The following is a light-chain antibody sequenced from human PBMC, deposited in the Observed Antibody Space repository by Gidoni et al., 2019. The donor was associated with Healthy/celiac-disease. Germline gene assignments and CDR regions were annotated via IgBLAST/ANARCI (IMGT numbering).Light chain of an antibody. CDR3: QVWDSSSDHWV. V-gene: IGLV3-21*02. CDR2: DES. CDR1: NIGSKR. Sequence: SYVLTQQPSVSVAPGQTARLTCGGNNIGSKRVHWSQQKPGQAPVLVVDDESDRPSGIPERFSGANSGNTATLTISRVEAGDEADYDCQVWDSSSDHWVFGGGTKLTVV. J-gene: IGLJ3*02.